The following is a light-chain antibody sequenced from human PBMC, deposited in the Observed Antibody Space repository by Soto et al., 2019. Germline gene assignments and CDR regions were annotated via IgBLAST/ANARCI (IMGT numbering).Light chain of an antibody. CDR2: AAS. Sequence: EIVLTQSPGTLSLSPGGRATLSCSASQTISSTYLAWYQQNPGQAPRLLIYAASTRATGVPDRFSGSGSGTDFTLTISRLEPEDFAVYYCQQYGSSPKTFGQGTKVDI. V-gene: IGKV3-20*01. CDR3: QQYGSSPKT. CDR1: QTISSTY. J-gene: IGKJ1*01.